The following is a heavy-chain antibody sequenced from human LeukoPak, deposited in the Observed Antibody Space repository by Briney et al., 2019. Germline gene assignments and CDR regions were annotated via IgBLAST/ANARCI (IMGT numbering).Heavy chain of an antibody. V-gene: IGHV7-4-1*02. CDR3: ARPGSRDSVYDSSGYYDFDY. CDR2: INTNTGNP. Sequence: ASAKVSCKASGYTFTSYAMNWVRQAPGQGLEWMGWINTNTGNPTYAQGFTGRFVFSLDTSVSTAYLQISSLKAEDTAVYYCARPGSRDSVYDSSGYYDFDYWGQGTLVTVSS. D-gene: IGHD3-22*01. J-gene: IGHJ4*02. CDR1: GYTFTSYA.